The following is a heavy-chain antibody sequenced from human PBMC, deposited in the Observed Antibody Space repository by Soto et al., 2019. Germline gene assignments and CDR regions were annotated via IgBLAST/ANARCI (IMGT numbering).Heavy chain of an antibody. J-gene: IGHJ5*02. CDR2: ISGSGGST. CDR1: GFTFSSYA. CDR3: AKLPYYDFWSGPPFDP. Sequence: EVQLLESGGGLVQPGGSLRLSCAASGFTFSSYAMSWVRQAPGKGLEWVSAISGSGGSTYYADSVKGRFTISRDNSKNTLYLQMTSLRAEDTAVYYCAKLPYYDFWSGPPFDPWGQGTLVTVSS. V-gene: IGHV3-23*01. D-gene: IGHD3-3*01.